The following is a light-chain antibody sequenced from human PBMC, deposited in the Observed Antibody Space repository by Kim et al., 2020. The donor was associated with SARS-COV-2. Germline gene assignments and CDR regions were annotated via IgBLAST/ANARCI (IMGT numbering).Light chain of an antibody. Sequence: GQGVTLPFSGTSANIGTNHLYWYQQLPGPAPPVLISRTDQRPSGVPDRFSGSTSGTSASVAISGLRSEDEADYYCASWDDSLSGRVFGGGTQLTVL. CDR2: RTD. CDR1: SANIGTNH. J-gene: IGLJ3*02. V-gene: IGLV1-47*01. CDR3: ASWDDSLSGRV.